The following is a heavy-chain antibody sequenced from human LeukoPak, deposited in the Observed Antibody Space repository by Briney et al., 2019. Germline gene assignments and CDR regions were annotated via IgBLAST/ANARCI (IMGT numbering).Heavy chain of an antibody. J-gene: IGHJ6*03. CDR1: GFTFSYYY. Sequence: GGSLRLSCAASGFTFSYYYMDWVRRAPGKGLEWVGRTKNRANSYTTYYAASVKGRFTISRDDSKNSLYLQMSSLKTEDTAVYFCARVRDYYYMDVWGKGTTVTVSS. CDR3: ARVRDYYYMDV. CDR2: TKNRANSYTT. V-gene: IGHV3-72*01.